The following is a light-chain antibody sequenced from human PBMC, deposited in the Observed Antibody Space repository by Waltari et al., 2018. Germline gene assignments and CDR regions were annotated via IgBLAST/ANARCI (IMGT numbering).Light chain of an antibody. Sequence: EIVLTQSPGTLSLSPGERATLSCRASRSVSSTYLAWYRQKPGQAPSLVIHDVSSRATGIPDRFSGSGSGTYFTLTISRLGPEDFAVYYCQQYGNSPFTFGRGTKLEIK. CDR2: DVS. V-gene: IGKV3-20*01. CDR1: RSVSSTY. J-gene: IGKJ2*01. CDR3: QQYGNSPFT.